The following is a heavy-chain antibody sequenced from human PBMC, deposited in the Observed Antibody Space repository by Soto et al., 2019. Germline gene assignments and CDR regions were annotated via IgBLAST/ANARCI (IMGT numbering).Heavy chain of an antibody. V-gene: IGHV4-30-4*02. CDR3: ARGPAYIDGWRTFDL. CDR1: DDSFRGAEYY. J-gene: IGHJ4*02. D-gene: IGHD6-19*01. Sequence: SETLSLTCTVSDDSFRGAEYYWSWIRQPLGKGPEWIGYTYYNGDTKYNPALRSRVTMSEDTSKNQFSLRLSSVTAADTAVYFCARGPAYIDGWRTFDLWGRGILVTVSS. CDR2: TYYNGDT.